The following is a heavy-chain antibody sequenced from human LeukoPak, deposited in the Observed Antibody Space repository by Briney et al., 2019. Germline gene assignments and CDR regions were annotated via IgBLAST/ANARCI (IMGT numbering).Heavy chain of an antibody. V-gene: IGHV1-46*01. Sequence: ASVKVSCKASGYTFTSYYMHWVRQAPGQGLEWMGIINPSGGSTSYAQKFQGRVTMTRDTSTSTVYMELSSLRSEDTAVYYCARDYYDSSGPDANDKDYWGQGTLVTVSS. CDR1: GYTFTSYY. D-gene: IGHD3-22*01. CDR2: INPSGGST. J-gene: IGHJ4*02. CDR3: ARDYYDSSGPDANDKDY.